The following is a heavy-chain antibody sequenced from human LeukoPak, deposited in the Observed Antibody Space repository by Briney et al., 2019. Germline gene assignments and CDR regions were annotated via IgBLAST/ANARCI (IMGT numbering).Heavy chain of an antibody. V-gene: IGHV3-30*12. D-gene: IGHD6-13*01. CDR3: ARGGQQQAFDI. Sequence: GGSLRHSCAASGFSLTNYGMHWVRQAPGKGLEWLAVLYYDGVNKYYADSVKGRFTVSRDTSKNTLYLQMNSLRTDDTAIYYCARGGQQQAFDIWGQGTLVTVSS. CDR2: LYYDGVNK. J-gene: IGHJ3*02. CDR1: GFSLTNYG.